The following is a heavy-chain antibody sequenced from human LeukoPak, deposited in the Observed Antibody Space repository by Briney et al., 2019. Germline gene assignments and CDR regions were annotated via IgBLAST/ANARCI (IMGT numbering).Heavy chain of an antibody. CDR3: ARGHGVEEWNYYGSGSHDY. D-gene: IGHD3-10*01. CDR1: GYTFTSYD. V-gene: IGHV1-8*03. J-gene: IGHJ4*02. Sequence: ASVKVSCKASGYTFTSYDINWVRQATGQGLEWMGWMNPNSGNTGYAQKFQGRVTITRNTSISTAYMELSSLRSEDTAVYYCARGHGVEEWNYYGSGSHDYWGQGTLVTVSS. CDR2: MNPNSGNT.